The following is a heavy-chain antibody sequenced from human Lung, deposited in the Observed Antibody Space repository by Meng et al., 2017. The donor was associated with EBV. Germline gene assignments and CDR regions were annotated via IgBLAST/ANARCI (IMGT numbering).Heavy chain of an antibody. D-gene: IGHD3-9*01. CDR3: ARGVTEYFDWLFYAPLFDI. Sequence: QAQLQESAPVLVKPSETLSLTCTVSGGYISDSYWNWIRQSPGKGLEWIGYIYDSGRTSYNPSLKSRVTISVDTSKNQFSLKLSFVTAADTAVYYCARGVTEYFDWLFYAPLFDIWGQGTLVTVSS. J-gene: IGHJ4*02. CDR2: IYDSGRT. V-gene: IGHV4-59*01. CDR1: GGYISDSY.